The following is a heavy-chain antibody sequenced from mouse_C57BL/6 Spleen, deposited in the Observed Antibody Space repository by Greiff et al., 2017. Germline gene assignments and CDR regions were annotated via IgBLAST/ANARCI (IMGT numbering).Heavy chain of an antibody. V-gene: IGHV14-4*01. J-gene: IGHJ3*01. CDR1: GFNIKDDY. CDR3: VNYSDVGFAY. Sequence: EVQLQQSGAELVRPGASVKLSCTASGFNIKDDYMHWVKQRPEQGLEWIGWIDPENGDTEYASKFQGKATITADTSSNTAYLQLSSLISEGTAVYYCVNYSDVGFAYWGQGTLVTVSA. D-gene: IGHD2-12*01. CDR2: IDPENGDT.